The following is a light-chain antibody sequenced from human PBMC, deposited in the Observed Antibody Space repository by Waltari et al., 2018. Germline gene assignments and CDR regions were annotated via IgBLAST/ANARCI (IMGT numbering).Light chain of an antibody. CDR3: QQYNSYPYT. CDR1: ESISTK. CDR2: KAS. Sequence: DIQMTPSPSTVSGSVGDTVALTCRASESISTKLAWYQQKPGKAPKLLIYKASTLESGAPSRFSGSGYGTEFTLTINGLQPDDLGSYYCQQYNSYPYTFGQGTKLEIK. J-gene: IGKJ2*01. V-gene: IGKV1-5*03.